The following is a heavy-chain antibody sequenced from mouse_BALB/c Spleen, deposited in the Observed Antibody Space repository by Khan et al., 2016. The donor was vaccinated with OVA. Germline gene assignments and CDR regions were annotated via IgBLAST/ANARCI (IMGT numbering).Heavy chain of an antibody. D-gene: IGHD2-10*01. Sequence: QVQLQQSGPGLVAPSQSLSITCTVSGFSLTSFGVNWVRQPPGKGLEWLGVIWGDGNTNYHSALISRLSISKDSSKSQVFLKLNSLQTDDTATYYCASYYGNYPYAMDYWGQGTSVTVSS. CDR3: ASYYGNYPYAMDY. CDR2: IWGDGNT. V-gene: IGHV2-3*01. J-gene: IGHJ4*01. CDR1: GFSLTSFG.